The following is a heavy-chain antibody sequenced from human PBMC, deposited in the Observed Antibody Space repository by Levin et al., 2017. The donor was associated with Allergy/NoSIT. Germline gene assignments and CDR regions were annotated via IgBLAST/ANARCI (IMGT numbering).Heavy chain of an antibody. CDR2: IYYSGST. CDR1: GGSISGGGYH. CDR3: EREDGSTFDV. V-gene: IGHV4-31*03. Sequence: SETLSLTCTVSGGSISGGGYHWTWIRQHPEKGLEWIGYIYYSGSTFYNPSLKSRLMISVDTSKNQFSLNVSSVTAADTAVYYCEREDGSTFDVWGQGALVTVAS. D-gene: IGHD2-2*03. J-gene: IGHJ4*02.